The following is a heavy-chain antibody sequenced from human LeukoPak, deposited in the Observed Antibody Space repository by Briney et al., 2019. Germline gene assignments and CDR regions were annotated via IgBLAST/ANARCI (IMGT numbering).Heavy chain of an antibody. V-gene: IGHV1-46*01. CDR1: GYTFSSYY. CDR3: ARDGGDFDY. Sequence: ASVKVSCKASGYTFSSYYIHWVRQAPGRGLEWMGIINPSGGSTSYAQKFQGRVTMTRDMSTSTVYMELSSLRSEDTAVYYCARDGGDFDYWGQGTLVTVSS. D-gene: IGHD2-21*01. CDR2: INPSGGST. J-gene: IGHJ4*02.